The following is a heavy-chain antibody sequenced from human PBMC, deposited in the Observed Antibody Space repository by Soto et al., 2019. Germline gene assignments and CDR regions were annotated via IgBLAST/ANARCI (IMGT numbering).Heavy chain of an antibody. D-gene: IGHD3-22*01. CDR2: ISYDGSNK. V-gene: IGHV3-30*14. CDR3: VKVIESYYDSSGYIDY. J-gene: IGHJ4*02. CDR1: GFTFSSYS. Sequence: GGSLILSCAASGFTFSSYSMHWVRQAPGKGLEWVAVISYDGSNKYYADSVKGRFTISRDNSKNTLYLQMSSLRAEDTAVYYCVKVIESYYDSSGYIDYWGQGTLVTVSS.